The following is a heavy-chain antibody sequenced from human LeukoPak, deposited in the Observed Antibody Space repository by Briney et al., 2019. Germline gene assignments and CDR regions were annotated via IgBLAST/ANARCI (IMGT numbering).Heavy chain of an antibody. CDR2: ISSSSSYI. V-gene: IGHV3-21*01. CDR1: GFTFSSYG. J-gene: IGHJ6*03. D-gene: IGHD4-23*01. CDR3: ARDGDTVLTRGYYYYMDV. Sequence: PGGSLRLSCAASGFTFSSYGMHWVRQAPGKGLEWVSSISSSSSYIYYVDSVKGRFTISRDNAKKSLYLQMNSLRAEDTALYYCARDGDTVLTRGYYYYMDVWGKGTTVTVSS.